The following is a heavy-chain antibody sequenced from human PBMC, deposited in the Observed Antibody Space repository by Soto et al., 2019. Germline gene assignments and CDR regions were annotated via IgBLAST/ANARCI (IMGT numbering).Heavy chain of an antibody. D-gene: IGHD3-3*01. CDR3: AQREVPIWSGYYTTQNWFAP. J-gene: IGHJ5*02. V-gene: IGHV3-23*01. CDR2: ISGSGGST. CDR1: GFTFSSYA. Sequence: PGGSLRLSCAASGFTFSSYAMSWVRQAPGKGLEWVSAISGSGGSTYYADSVKGRFTISRDNSKNTLYLQMNSLRAEDTAVYYCAQREVPIWSGYYTTQNWFAPRGQGTLVIVSS.